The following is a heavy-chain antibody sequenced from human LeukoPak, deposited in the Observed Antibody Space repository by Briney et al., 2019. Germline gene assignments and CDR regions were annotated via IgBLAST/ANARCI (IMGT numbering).Heavy chain of an antibody. CDR2: ISGSGGST. J-gene: IGHJ4*02. V-gene: IGHV3-23*01. CDR3: ARDGYCSGGSCHSFEY. Sequence: PGGSLRLSCAASGFTFSSYAMSWVRQAPGKGLEWVSAISGSGGSTYYADSVKGRFTISRDNSKNTLYLQMNSLRAEDTAVYFCARDGYCSGGSCHSFEYWGQGTLVTVSS. CDR1: GFTFSSYA. D-gene: IGHD2-15*01.